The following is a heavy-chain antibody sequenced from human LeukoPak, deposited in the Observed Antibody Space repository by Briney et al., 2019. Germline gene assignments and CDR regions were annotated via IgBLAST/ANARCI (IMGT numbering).Heavy chain of an antibody. Sequence: KSGGSLRLSCAASGFTFNDAWMSWVRQAPGKGLEWVGHIKSKRDGGTTDYGAPVKGRFTISRDDSRNTLYLQMNSLKTEDTAVYYCTTEYWGAFNCWGQGTLVTVSS. V-gene: IGHV3-15*01. CDR1: GFTFNDAW. J-gene: IGHJ4*02. CDR3: TTEYWGAFNC. CDR2: IKSKRDGGTT. D-gene: IGHD7-27*01.